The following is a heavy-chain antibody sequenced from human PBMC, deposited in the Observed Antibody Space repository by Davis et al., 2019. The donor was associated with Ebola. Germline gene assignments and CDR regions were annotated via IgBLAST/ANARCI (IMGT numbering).Heavy chain of an antibody. CDR3: AKGDTVVTPDY. D-gene: IGHD4-23*01. V-gene: IGHV3-30*02. CDR2: IRYDGSNK. Sequence: GESLKISCAASGFTFSNYGMHWVRQAPGKGLEWVAFIRYDGSNKYYADSVKGRFTISRDSSKSTLYLQMNSLRAEDASVYYCAKGDTVVTPDYWGQGTLVTVSS. CDR1: GFTFSNYG. J-gene: IGHJ4*02.